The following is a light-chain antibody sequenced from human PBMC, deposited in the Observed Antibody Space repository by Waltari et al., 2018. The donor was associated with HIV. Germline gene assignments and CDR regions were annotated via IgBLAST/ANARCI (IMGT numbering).Light chain of an antibody. CDR1: NSNIGSTYD. CDR3: QSYDSRLSAWV. J-gene: IGLJ3*02. Sequence: QSVLTQSPSVSGAPGQRVTISCTGSNSNIGSTYDVHWYQLLPGKAPKLPIYANNNRPSGVPDRFSGSKSGASASLAITGLQAEDEADYSCQSYDSRLSAWVFGGGTKVTVL. CDR2: ANN. V-gene: IGLV1-40*01.